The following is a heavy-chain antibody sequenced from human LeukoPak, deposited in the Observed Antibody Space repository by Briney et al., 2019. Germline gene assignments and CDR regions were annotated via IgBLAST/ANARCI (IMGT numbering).Heavy chain of an antibody. Sequence: PGGSLRLSCAASGFTFSSYAMSWVRQAPGKGLEWVSAISGSGGSTYYADSVKGRFTISRDNSKNTLYLQMNSLRAEDTAVYYCAKGARITMIVVGSDAFDIWGQGTMVTVSS. CDR1: GFTFSSYA. D-gene: IGHD3-22*01. V-gene: IGHV3-23*01. CDR2: ISGSGGST. CDR3: AKGARITMIVVGSDAFDI. J-gene: IGHJ3*02.